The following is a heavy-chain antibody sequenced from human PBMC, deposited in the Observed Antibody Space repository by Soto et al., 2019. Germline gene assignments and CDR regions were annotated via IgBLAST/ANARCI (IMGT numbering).Heavy chain of an antibody. CDR2: TYYRSKWYN. CDR1: GDSVSSNSAA. CDR3: ARDRLGDGYNDY. J-gene: IGHJ4*02. V-gene: IGHV6-1*01. D-gene: IGHD5-12*01. Sequence: SQTLSLTCDISGDSVSSNSAAWSWIRQSPSRGLEWLGRTYYRSKWYNNYAVSVKSRITINPDTSKNQFSLQLNSVTPGDTAVYYCARDRLGDGYNDYWGQGTLVTVSS.